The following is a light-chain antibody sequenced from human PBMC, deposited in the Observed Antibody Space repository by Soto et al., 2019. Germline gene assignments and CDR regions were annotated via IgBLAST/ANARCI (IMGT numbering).Light chain of an antibody. V-gene: IGKV1-39*01. J-gene: IGKJ1*01. CDR3: QHSYNTQWT. Sequence: DIQMTQSPSALSASVGDRVTITCRASQSISTYLEWFQQKQGKAPKILIYCASTLQSGVQSSFSGSGSGTDFTLTISSLQPEDFATYYCQHSYNTQWTFGQGTKVDI. CDR2: CAS. CDR1: QSISTY.